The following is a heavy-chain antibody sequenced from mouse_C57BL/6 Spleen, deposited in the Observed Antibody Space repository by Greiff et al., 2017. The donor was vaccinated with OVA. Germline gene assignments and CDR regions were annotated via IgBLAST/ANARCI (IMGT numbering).Heavy chain of an antibody. D-gene: IGHD2-5*01. J-gene: IGHJ3*01. CDR2: ISSGGSYT. V-gene: IGHV5-6*01. CDR3: ARHNYSNSLAY. Sequence: EVMLVESGGDLVKPGGSLKLSCAASGFTFSSYGMSWVRQTPDKRLEWVATISSGGSYTYYPDSVKGRFTISRDNAKNTLYLQMSSLKSEDTAMYYCARHNYSNSLAYWGQGTLVTVSA. CDR1: GFTFSSYG.